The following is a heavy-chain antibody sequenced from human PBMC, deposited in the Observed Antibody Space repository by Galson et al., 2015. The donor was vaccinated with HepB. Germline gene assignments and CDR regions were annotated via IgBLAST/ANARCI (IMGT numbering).Heavy chain of an antibody. CDR3: ATPRAYCSGDSCWVFDY. CDR1: GYTLSELS. CDR2: FDPEDGET. V-gene: IGHV1-24*01. Sequence: SVKVSGKVSGYTLSELSMHWVRQAPGKGLEWMGGFDPEDGETINAQNFQGRVTTTEDRSTDTVYMELSSLRSEDTAVYYCATPRAYCSGDSCWVFDYWGQGTLVTVSS. J-gene: IGHJ4*02. D-gene: IGHD2-15*01.